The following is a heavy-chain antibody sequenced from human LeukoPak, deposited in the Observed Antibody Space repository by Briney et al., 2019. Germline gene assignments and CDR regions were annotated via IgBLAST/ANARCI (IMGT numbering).Heavy chain of an antibody. CDR1: GYTFTSYA. V-gene: IGHV7-4-1*02. CDR3: AREHDFWSGYYIAY. J-gene: IGHJ4*02. D-gene: IGHD3-3*01. CDR2: INTNTGNP. Sequence: ASVTVSFTASGYTFTSYAMNWVRQAPGQGLEWMGWINTNTGNPTYAQGFTGRFVFSLDTSVSTAYLQISSLKVEDTAVYYCAREHDFWSGYYIAYWGQGTLVTVSS.